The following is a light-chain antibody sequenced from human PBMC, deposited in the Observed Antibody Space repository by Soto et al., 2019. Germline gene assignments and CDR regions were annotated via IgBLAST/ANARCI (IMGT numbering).Light chain of an antibody. CDR1: QGISSY. V-gene: IGKV1-9*01. Sequence: DIQLTRSPAFLSASVGARVTITFVASQGISSYLAWYQQKPGKAPKLLIYAASTLQSGVPSRFSGSGSGTEFTLTISSLQPEDFATYYCQQLNSYLALTFGGGTKVDIK. CDR3: QQLNSYLALT. J-gene: IGKJ4*01. CDR2: AAS.